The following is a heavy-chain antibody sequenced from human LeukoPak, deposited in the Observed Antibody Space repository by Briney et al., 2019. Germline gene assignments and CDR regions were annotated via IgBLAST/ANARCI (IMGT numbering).Heavy chain of an antibody. CDR3: ARGCSGGSCSSYYYYGMDV. CDR1: GFTFSSYS. V-gene: IGHV3-21*01. CDR2: ISSSSYI. D-gene: IGHD2-15*01. Sequence: GGSLRLSCAASGFTFSSYSMNWVRQAPGKGLEWVLSISSSSYIYYADSVKGRFTISRDNAKNSLYLQMNSLRAEDTAVYYCARGCSGGSCSSYYYYGMDVWGQGTTVTVSS. J-gene: IGHJ6*02.